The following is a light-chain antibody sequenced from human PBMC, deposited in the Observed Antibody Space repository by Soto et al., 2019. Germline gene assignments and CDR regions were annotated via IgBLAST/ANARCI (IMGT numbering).Light chain of an antibody. CDR3: QTWGTGPLV. CDR2: LNSDGSH. CDR1: SGHTTYA. J-gene: IGLJ2*01. V-gene: IGLV4-69*01. Sequence: QAVLTQSPSASASQGASVKLTCTLSSGHTTYAIAWHQQQPEKGPRYLMNLNSDGSHSKGDGIPDRFSGSSSGAERYLTISSLQSEDEADYYCQTWGTGPLVFGGGTKVTVL.